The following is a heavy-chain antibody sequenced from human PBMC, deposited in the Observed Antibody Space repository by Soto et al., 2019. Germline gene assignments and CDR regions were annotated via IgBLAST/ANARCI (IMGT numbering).Heavy chain of an antibody. D-gene: IGHD6-19*01. CDR3: AKGGRQWLVTSDFNY. CDR2: VSHDGRNT. J-gene: IGHJ4*02. Sequence: GGSLRLCCAASGFTFSDYAMHWVRQAPGKGLKWVAVVSHDGRNTHYADSVKGRFTISRDSSKNTVSLEMTSLRAEDTAVYYCAKGGRQWLVTSDFNYWGQGALVTVSS. V-gene: IGHV3-30*18. CDR1: GFTFSDYA.